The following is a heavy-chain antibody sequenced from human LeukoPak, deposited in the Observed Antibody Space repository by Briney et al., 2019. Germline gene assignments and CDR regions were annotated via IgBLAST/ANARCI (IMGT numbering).Heavy chain of an antibody. D-gene: IGHD5-12*01. CDR2: ISSRSGHT. CDR3: ARVPLYSGYAYKDY. CDR1: GFTFSDYY. J-gene: IGHJ4*02. V-gene: IGHV3-11*05. Sequence: PGGSLRLPCAASGFTFSDYYMSWIRQAPGRGLEWVSYISSRSGHTNYADSVKGRFTISRDNAQNSLYLQMNSLRAEDTAVYYCARVPLYSGYAYKDYWGQGTLVTVSS.